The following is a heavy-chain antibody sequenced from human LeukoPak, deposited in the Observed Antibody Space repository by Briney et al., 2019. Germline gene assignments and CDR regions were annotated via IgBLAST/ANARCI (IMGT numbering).Heavy chain of an antibody. J-gene: IGHJ4*02. CDR3: ARSEGHCSSDACYTLGY. CDR2: IILIFGTS. CDR1: GGTFSNYG. Sequence: ASVKVSCKASGGTFSNYGISWVRQAPGQGLEWMGGIILIFGTSYYAQKFQGRVTITTDESTSTAYMELSSLRSEDTAIYYCARSEGHCSSDACYTLGYWGQGTLVTVSS. D-gene: IGHD2-2*01. V-gene: IGHV1-69*05.